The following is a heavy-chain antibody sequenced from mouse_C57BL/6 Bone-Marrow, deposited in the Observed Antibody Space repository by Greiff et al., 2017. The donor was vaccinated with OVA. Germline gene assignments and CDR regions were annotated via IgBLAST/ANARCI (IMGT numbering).Heavy chain of an antibody. V-gene: IGHV2-9*01. D-gene: IGHD2-3*01. Sequence: QVQLQQSGPGLVAPSQSLSITCTVSGFSFTSYGVDWVRQPPGKGLEWLGALRGGGSTNYNSTLKSRLSVSKDTSKSQVYLKMNRLQTDDTAMYYCKDGYYGGYWGQGTLVTVSA. CDR3: KDGYYGGY. J-gene: IGHJ3*02. CDR1: GFSFTSYG. CDR2: LRGGGST.